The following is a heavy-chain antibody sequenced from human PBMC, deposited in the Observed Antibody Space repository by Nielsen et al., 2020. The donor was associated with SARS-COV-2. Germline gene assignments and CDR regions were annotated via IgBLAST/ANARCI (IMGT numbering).Heavy chain of an antibody. J-gene: IGHJ4*02. CDR1: GFTLSDHY. V-gene: IGHV3-48*01. CDR3: ATWARSYQYYFDY. CDR2: ISSSSSTI. Sequence: GESLKISCAVSGFTLSDHYMNWVRQAPGKGLEWVSYISSSSSTIYYADSVKGRFTISRDNAKNSLYLQMNSLRAEDTAVYYCATWARSYQYYFDYWGQGTLVPVSS. D-gene: IGHD1-26*01.